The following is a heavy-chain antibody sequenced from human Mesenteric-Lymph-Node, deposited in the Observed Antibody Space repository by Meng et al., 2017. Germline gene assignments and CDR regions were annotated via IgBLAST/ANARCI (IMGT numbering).Heavy chain of an antibody. J-gene: IGHJ4*02. CDR3: ARDFTIRVNYYFDY. CDR1: GYTFSGYY. CDR2: INPDSGGT. D-gene: IGHD3-10*01. Sequence: ASVKVSCKASGYTFSGYYIHWVRQAPGQGLEWMGWINPDSGGTNYAQKFQGRVTMTRDTSISTAYMELSRLTSDDTAVYYCARDFTIRVNYYFDYWGQGTLVTVSS. V-gene: IGHV1-2*02.